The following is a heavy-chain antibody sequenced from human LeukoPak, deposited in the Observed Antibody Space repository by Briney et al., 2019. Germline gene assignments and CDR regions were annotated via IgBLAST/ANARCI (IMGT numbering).Heavy chain of an antibody. D-gene: IGHD4-17*01. Sequence: PGGSLRLSCAASGFPLSANYITWVRQAPGKGLEWVSVIYSGGSTYYADSVKGRFTISRDNSKNTLYLQMNSLRAEDTAVYYCARVTTTVTYYYYYYYMDVWGKGTTVTVSS. V-gene: IGHV3-53*01. CDR1: GFPLSANY. J-gene: IGHJ6*03. CDR2: IYSGGST. CDR3: ARVTTTVTYYYYYYYMDV.